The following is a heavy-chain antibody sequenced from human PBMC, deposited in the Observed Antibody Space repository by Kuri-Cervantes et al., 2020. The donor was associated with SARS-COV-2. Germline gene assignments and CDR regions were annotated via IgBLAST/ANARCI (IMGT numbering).Heavy chain of an antibody. V-gene: IGHV3-30-3*01. D-gene: IGHD3-22*01. CDR3: AKGGDMIVVVILRS. CDR2: ISYDGSNK. CDR1: GFTFSSYA. Sequence: GESPKIPCAASGFTFSSYAMHWVRQAPGKGLEWVAVISYDGSNKYCTDFVKGRFTIAKDYSKNTLYLHMNSLRAEDTAVYYCAKGGDMIVVVILRSWGQGTLVTVSS. J-gene: IGHJ5*02.